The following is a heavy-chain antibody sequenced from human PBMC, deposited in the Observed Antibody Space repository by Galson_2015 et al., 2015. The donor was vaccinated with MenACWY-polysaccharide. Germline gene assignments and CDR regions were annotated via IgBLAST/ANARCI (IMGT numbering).Heavy chain of an antibody. J-gene: IGHJ2*01. CDR3: AKALSNADFWSGWDP. CDR2: ISWTSGST. D-gene: IGHD3-3*01. V-gene: IGHV3-9*01. CDR1: GFTFDDYA. Sequence: SLRLSCAASGFTFDDYAMHWVRQAPGKGLEWVSGISWTSGSTSYGDSVKGRFTISRDNAKKSLYLQMSSLRAEDTAFYYCAKALSNADFWSGWDPWGRGTLVTVSS.